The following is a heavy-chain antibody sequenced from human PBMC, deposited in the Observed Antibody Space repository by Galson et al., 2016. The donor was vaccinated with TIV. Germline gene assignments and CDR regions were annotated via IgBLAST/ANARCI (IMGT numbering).Heavy chain of an antibody. CDR2: ISSSGFS. CDR3: ARVQWGSSLVSYYYYLDV. J-gene: IGHJ6*03. Sequence: SETLSLTCNVSGDSISSSYWSWIRRPPGKGLEWIGFISSSGFSNYNPTLKSRVTMSVDASKKQISLRLSSVTAAETAVYYCARVQWGSSLVSYYYYLDVWGKGTTVIVSS. D-gene: IGHD3-16*01. V-gene: IGHV4-4*07. CDR1: GDSISSSY.